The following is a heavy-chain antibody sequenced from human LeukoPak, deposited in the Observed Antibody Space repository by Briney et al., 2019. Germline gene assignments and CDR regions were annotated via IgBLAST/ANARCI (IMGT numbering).Heavy chain of an antibody. CDR3: ARGGWGSNFDY. D-gene: IGHD7-27*01. J-gene: IGHJ4*02. V-gene: IGHV6-1*01. CDR2: TYYRSKWYN. Sequence: QTLXLTCAXXGDSVSRNSAGWNWLRQSRARGLEWLGRTYYRSKWYNDYAVSVKNRLTIPPDTSKNQFSLQLNSVTPEDTAVYYCARGGWGSNFDYWGQGTLVTVSS. CDR1: GDSVSRNSAG.